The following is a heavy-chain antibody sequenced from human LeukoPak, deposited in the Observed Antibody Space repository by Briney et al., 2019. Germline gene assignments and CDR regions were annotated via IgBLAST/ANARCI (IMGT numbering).Heavy chain of an antibody. CDR3: ARGVPYDSWSGPHYSDY. V-gene: IGHV3-7*01. J-gene: IGHJ4*02. D-gene: IGHD3-3*01. Sequence: GGSLRLSCVVSGFTFNRCWMNWVRQAPGKGLEWVAHINPDGRDTYYVDSVKGRFTISRDNAQNSMYLQMNSLRVEDTAVYYCARGVPYDSWSGPHYSDYWGQGTLVTVSS. CDR2: INPDGRDT. CDR1: GFTFNRCW.